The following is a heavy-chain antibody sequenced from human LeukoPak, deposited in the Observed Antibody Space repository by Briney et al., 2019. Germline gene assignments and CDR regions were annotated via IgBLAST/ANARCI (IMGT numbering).Heavy chain of an antibody. CDR2: IYPGDSHT. D-gene: IGHD1-26*01. CDR3: ARGPYTENYSKSPYYYYMDV. V-gene: IGHV5-51*01. J-gene: IGHJ6*03. CDR1: GYTFTNYW. Sequence: GESLKISCKGSGYTFTNYWIGWVRQMPGKGLEWMGIIYPGDSHTIYSPSFRGQVTVSADKSISSAYLQWSSLKASDTAIYYCARGPYTENYSKSPYYYYMDVWGTGTTVTVSS.